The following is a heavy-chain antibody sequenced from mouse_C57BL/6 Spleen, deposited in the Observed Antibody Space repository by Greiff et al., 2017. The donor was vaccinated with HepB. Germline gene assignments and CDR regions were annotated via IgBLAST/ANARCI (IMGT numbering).Heavy chain of an antibody. CDR2: IDPNSGGT. CDR1: GYTFTSYW. J-gene: IGHJ4*01. V-gene: IGHV1-72*01. CDR3: ARWDYGSRESPYYAMDY. D-gene: IGHD1-1*01. Sequence: QVQLQQPGAELVKPGASVKLSCKASGYTFTSYWMHWVKQRPGRGLEWIGRIDPNSGGTKYNEKFKSKATLTVDKPSSTAYMQLSSLTSEDAAVYYCARWDYGSRESPYYAMDYWGQGTSVTVSS.